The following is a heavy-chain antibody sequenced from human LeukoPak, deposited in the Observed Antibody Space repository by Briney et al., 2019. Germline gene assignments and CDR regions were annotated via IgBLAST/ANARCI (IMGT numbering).Heavy chain of an antibody. D-gene: IGHD6-19*01. J-gene: IGHJ5*01. CDR2: IVVGRGNT. V-gene: IGHV1-58*02. CDR3: AIALAATSVPIDS. Sequence: ASVKVSCKTSGFTFSTSAMQWVRQARGQPLKWIGRIVVGRGNTNYAQKFQGRVTFTRDMSTSTTYMELSGLRSDDTAVYYCAIALAATSVPIDSWGQGTLVTVSS. CDR1: GFTFSTSA.